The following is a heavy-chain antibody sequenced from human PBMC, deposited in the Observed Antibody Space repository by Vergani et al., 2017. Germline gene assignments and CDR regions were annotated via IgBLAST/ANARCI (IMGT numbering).Heavy chain of an antibody. Sequence: QVQLVQSGAEVKKPGASVKVSCKASGYTFTSYAMHWVRQAPGQRLEWMGWINAGNGNTKYSQKFQGRVTITRDTSASTAYMELSSLRSEDTAVYYCAREGEGATVTTYLYFQHWGQGTLVTVSS. V-gene: IGHV1-3*01. J-gene: IGHJ1*01. D-gene: IGHD4-17*01. CDR2: INAGNGNT. CDR1: GYTFTSYA. CDR3: AREGEGATVTTYLYFQH.